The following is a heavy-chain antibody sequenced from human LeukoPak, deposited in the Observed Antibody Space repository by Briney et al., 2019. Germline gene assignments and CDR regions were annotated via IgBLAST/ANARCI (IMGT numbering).Heavy chain of an antibody. J-gene: IGHJ4*02. V-gene: IGHV3-21*01. CDR3: ARVIAAAGSFDY. D-gene: IGHD6-13*01. Sequence: GGSLRLSCAASGFTFSSYSMNWVRQAPGKGLEWVSSISSSSSYIYYADSVKGRFTISRDNAKNSLYLQMNSLRAEDTAVYYCARVIAAAGSFDYWGQGTLVTVSS. CDR2: ISSSSSYI. CDR1: GFTFSSYS.